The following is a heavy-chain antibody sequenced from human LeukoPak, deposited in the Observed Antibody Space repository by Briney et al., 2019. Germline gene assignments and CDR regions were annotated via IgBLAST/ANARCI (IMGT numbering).Heavy chain of an antibody. CDR3: ARGYGSGSYYTVGY. D-gene: IGHD3-10*01. J-gene: IGHJ4*02. CDR2: ISSGTSYI. CDR1: GFTFSSYW. V-gene: IGHV3-21*01. Sequence: GGSLRLSCAASGFTFSSYWMNWVRQAPGKGLEWVSSISSGTSYIYYADSVKGRFTISRDNAKNSLYLQMNSLRAEDTAVYYCARGYGSGSYYTVGYWGQGTLVTVSS.